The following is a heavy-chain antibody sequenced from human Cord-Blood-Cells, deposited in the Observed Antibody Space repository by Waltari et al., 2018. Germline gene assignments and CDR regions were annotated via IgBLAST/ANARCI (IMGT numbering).Heavy chain of an antibody. CDR2: ISGSGGST. D-gene: IGHD3-10*01. V-gene: IGHV3-23*01. CDR3: AKRMTTMVRGVTDY. Sequence: YAMSWVRQAPGKGLEWVSAISGSGGSTYYADSVKGRFTISRDNSKNTLYLQMNSLSAEDTAVYYCAKRMTTMVRGVTDYWGQGTLVTVSS. J-gene: IGHJ4*02. CDR1: YA.